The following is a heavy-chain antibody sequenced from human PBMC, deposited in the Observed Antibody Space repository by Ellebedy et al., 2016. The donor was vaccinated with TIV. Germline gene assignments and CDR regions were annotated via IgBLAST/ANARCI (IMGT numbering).Heavy chain of an antibody. CDR3: ARAGTTPYFDS. CDR2: ISAHSIST. D-gene: IGHD1-1*01. J-gene: IGHJ4*02. V-gene: IGHV1-18*04. Sequence: AASVKVSCKASGYSFTSYGISWVRQPPGQGLEWMGWISAHSISTDYAQKLQGRVTMTTDTSTSTAYMALKSLRFDDTAVYYCARAGTTPYFDSWGQGTLVTVSS. CDR1: GYSFTSYG.